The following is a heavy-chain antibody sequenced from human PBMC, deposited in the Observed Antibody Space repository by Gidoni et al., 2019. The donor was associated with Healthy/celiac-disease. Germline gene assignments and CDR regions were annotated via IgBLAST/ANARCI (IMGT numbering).Heavy chain of an antibody. V-gene: IGHV1-69*01. CDR2: IIPIFGTA. D-gene: IGHD4-17*01. J-gene: IGHJ3*02. CDR1: GGTFSSYA. CDR3: ARATLRYTVTTAFDI. Sequence: QVQLVQSGAEVKKPGSSVKVCCKAPGGTFSSYAISWVRQAPGQGLEWMGGIIPIFGTANYAQKFQGRVTITADESTSTAYMELSSLRSEDTAVYYCARATLRYTVTTAFDIWGQGTMVTVSS.